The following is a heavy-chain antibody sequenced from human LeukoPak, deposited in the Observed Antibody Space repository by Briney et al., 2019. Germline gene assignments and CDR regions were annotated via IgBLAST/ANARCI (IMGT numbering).Heavy chain of an antibody. J-gene: IGHJ4*02. CDR1: GFTFSRYA. CDR2: INNFGDTT. D-gene: IGHD5-18*01. V-gene: IGHV3-23*01. Sequence: GGSLRLSCAASGFTFSRYAMTWVRHFPGKGLEWVSTINNFGDTTHYADSVKGRFTISSDNSGSILYLQMHSLRAEDTALYYCSSQQPPRFYWGQGTLVSVSS. CDR3: SSQQPPRFY.